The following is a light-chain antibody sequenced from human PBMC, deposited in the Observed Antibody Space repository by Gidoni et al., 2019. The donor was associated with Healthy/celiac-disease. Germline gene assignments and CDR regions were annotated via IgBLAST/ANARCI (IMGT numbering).Light chain of an antibody. CDR3: QQSYSTPWP. CDR1: QSISSY. Sequence: DIQMTQSPSSLSASVGDRVTITCRASQSISSYLNWYQQKPGKAPKLLIYAASSLQSGVPSRFSGSGSGTDFTLTISSLQPEDFANYYCQQSYSTPWPFXXXTKVEIK. J-gene: IGKJ1*01. V-gene: IGKV1-39*01. CDR2: AAS.